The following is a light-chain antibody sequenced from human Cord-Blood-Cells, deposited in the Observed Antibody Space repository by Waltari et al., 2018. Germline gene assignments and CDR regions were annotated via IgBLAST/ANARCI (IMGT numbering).Light chain of an antibody. J-gene: IGLJ3*02. CDR2: EGS. CDR1: SSDVGSYNL. CDR3: CSYAGSSTWV. V-gene: IGLV2-23*01. Sequence: QSALTQPASVSGSPGQSITISCTGTSSDVGSYNLVSWYQQHPGQAPKLMIYEGSKGPSGVSNRFSGSNSGNTASLTISGLQAEDEADYYCCSYAGSSTWVFGGGTKLTVL.